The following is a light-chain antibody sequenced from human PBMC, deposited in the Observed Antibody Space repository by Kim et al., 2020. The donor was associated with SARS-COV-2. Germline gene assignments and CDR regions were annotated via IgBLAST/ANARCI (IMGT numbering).Light chain of an antibody. CDR1: QIVSSIY. CDR2: GAS. V-gene: IGKV3-20*01. Sequence: DIVLTQSPGTLSLSPGERATLSCRASQIVSSIYLAWYQQKPGQAPRLLISGASNRATGIPDRFSGSGSGTDFTLTISRLEPEDFAVYYCQQYGSSQYSFGQGTKLEI. J-gene: IGKJ2*03. CDR3: QQYGSSQYS.